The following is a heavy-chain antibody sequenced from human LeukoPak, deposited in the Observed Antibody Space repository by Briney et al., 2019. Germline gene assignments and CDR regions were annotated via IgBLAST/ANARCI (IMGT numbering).Heavy chain of an antibody. Sequence: ASVKVSCKASGGTFSSYAISWVRQAPGQGLEWMGGIIPIFGTANYAQKFQGRVTITADESTSTAYMELRSLRSDDTAVYYCARDCSSTSCYGYWGQGTLVTVSS. V-gene: IGHV1-69*13. D-gene: IGHD2-2*01. CDR1: GGTFSSYA. J-gene: IGHJ4*02. CDR3: ARDCSSTSCYGY. CDR2: IIPIFGTA.